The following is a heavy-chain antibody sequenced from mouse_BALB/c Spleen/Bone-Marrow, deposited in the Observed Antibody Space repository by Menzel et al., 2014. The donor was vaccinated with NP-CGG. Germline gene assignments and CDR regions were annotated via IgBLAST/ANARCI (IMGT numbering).Heavy chain of an antibody. CDR3: ASIGYDGYFAY. CDR2: INPDSSTI. Sequence: VQLKESGGGLVQPGGSLKLSCAASGFDFSRYWMSWVRQAPGKGLEWIGEINPDSSTINYTPYLKDKFVISRDKAKNTLYLQMSKVRSEDTALYYCASIGYDGYFAYWGQGTTLTVSS. D-gene: IGHD2-2*01. CDR1: GFDFSRYW. J-gene: IGHJ2*01. V-gene: IGHV4-1*02.